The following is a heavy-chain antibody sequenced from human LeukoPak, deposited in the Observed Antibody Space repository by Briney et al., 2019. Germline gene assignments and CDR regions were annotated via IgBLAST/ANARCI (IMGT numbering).Heavy chain of an antibody. J-gene: IGHJ4*02. CDR2: VNIDGSEK. CDR3: ARDPVEWELLLDY. V-gene: IGHV3-7*01. Sequence: PGGSLRLSCAASGFTFSNYWMGWVRQAPGKRPEWVANVNIDGSEKYYADSVKGRFSISRDNARNSVYLQMASLRVEDTAVYYCARDPVEWELLLDYWGQGTLVTVSS. CDR1: GFTFSNYW. D-gene: IGHD1-26*01.